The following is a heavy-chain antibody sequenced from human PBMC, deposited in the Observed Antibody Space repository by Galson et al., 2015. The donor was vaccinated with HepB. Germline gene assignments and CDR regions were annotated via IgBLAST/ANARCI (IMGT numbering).Heavy chain of an antibody. D-gene: IGHD2-2*02. CDR3: ARAPPNLNTVYYYYFYAMDV. CDR2: ISYDGNNK. V-gene: IGHV3-30*04. J-gene: IGHJ6*02. CDR1: GFTFTSYS. Sequence: SLRLSCAASGFTFTSYSMHWVRQAPGKGLEWVAVISYDGNNKYYADSVRGRFTISRDNSKNTLYLQMDSLRAEDTAVYYCARAPPNLNTVYYYYFYAMDVWGQGTTVIVSS.